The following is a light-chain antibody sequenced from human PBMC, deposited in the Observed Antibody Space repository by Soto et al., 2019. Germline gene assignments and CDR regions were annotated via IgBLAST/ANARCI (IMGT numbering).Light chain of an antibody. V-gene: IGKV1-39*01. CDR2: AAS. CDR1: QNIKNY. Sequence: DIQMTQSPSSLSASVGDRVTITCRASQNIKNYLNWYQQKPGKAPKLLIYAASSLQSGVPSRFSGSGSGRDFTLTISRLQPEDFATYYCQQSNRTPQTFGQGTKVESK. J-gene: IGKJ1*01. CDR3: QQSNRTPQT.